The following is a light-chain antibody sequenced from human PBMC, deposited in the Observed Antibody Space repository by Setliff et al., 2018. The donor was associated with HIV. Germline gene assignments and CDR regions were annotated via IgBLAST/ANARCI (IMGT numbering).Light chain of an antibody. J-gene: IGLJ2*01. CDR3: GSYTDSRIVV. Sequence: QSVLTQPASVSGSPGQSITISCNGTSSDVGGYDLVSWYQQHPGKVPKIMIYEVSNRPSGVSNRFSGSKSGNTASLTISGLQAEDEADYYCGSYTDSRIVVFGGGTK. CDR2: EVS. V-gene: IGLV2-14*01. CDR1: SSDVGGYDL.